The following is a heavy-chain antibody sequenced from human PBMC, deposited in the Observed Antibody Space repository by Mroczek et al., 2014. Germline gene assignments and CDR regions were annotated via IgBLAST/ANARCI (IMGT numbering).Heavy chain of an antibody. Sequence: QVQLQQSGPGLVTPSQTLSLTCTVTGGSITSQSYYWTWIRQPAGEGLEYIGRIYTGGDAYYNPSLKSRVTMSVDTSKNQFSMELTSVTAADTAMYYCAGHLGSSFWGQGTLVHRLL. D-gene: IGHD3-16*01. CDR1: GGSITSQSYY. V-gene: IGHV4-61*02. J-gene: IGHJ4*02. CDR3: AGHLGSSF. CDR2: IYTGGDA.